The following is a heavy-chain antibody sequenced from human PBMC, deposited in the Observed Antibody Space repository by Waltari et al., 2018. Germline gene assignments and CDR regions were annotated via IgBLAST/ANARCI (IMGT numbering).Heavy chain of an antibody. CDR2: INPSGGST. V-gene: IGHV1-46*03. D-gene: IGHD4-17*01. Sequence: QVQLVQSGAEVKKPGSSVKVSCKASGGTFSSYAISWVRQAPGQGLEWMGIINPSGGSTSYAQKFQGRVTMTRDTSTSTVYMELSSLRSEDTAVYYCASSGGKVTTGIDYWGQGTLVTVSS. CDR1: GGTFSSYA. CDR3: ASSGGKVTTGIDY. J-gene: IGHJ4*02.